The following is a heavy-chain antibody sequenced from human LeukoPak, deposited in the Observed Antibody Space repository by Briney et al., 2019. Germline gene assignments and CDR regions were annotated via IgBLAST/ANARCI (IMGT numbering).Heavy chain of an antibody. CDR3: ALTWIAAAGLYFDY. CDR1: GGSISSYY. V-gene: IGHV4-59*01. D-gene: IGHD6-13*01. Sequence: SETLSLTCTVSGGSISSYYWRWIRQPPGKGLEWIGYIYYSGSTNYNPSLKNRVTISVDTSKNQFSLKLSSVTAADTAVYYCALTWIAAAGLYFDYWGQGTLVTVSS. J-gene: IGHJ4*02. CDR2: IYYSGST.